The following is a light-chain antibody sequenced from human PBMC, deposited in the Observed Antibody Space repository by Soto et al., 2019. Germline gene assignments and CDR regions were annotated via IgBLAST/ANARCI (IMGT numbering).Light chain of an antibody. V-gene: IGKV3-11*01. CDR2: DVS. Sequence: EIVMTQSPATMSVSPGERATLSCRASQNISNYLIWYQQKPGQAPRLLIYDVSNRATGIPARFSGSGSGTDFTLTISSLEPEDFAVYYCQQRSNWPRTFGQATKVDIK. CDR3: QQRSNWPRT. CDR1: QNISNY. J-gene: IGKJ1*01.